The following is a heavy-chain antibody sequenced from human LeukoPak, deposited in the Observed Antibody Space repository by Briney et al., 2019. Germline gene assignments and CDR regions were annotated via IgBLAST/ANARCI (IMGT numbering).Heavy chain of an antibody. V-gene: IGHV1-58*02. CDR2: IVVGSGNT. J-gene: IGHJ4*02. CDR1: GFTFTSSA. CDR3: ARGPLGGGATLNFDY. D-gene: IGHD1-26*01. Sequence: SVKVSCKASGFTFTSSAMQWVRQARGQRLEWIGWIVVGSGNTNYAQKFQERVTITRVMSTSTAYMELSSLRSEDTAVYYCARGPLGGGATLNFDYWGQGTLVTVSS.